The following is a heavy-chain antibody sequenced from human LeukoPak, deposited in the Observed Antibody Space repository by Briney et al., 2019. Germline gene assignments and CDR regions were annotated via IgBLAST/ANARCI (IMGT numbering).Heavy chain of an antibody. J-gene: IGHJ3*02. CDR1: GYTFTNYI. CDR3: ARAVLIRRDDAFDI. Sequence: ASVKVSCKASGYTFTNYIMHWVRQAPGQRLQWMGWINAGNDNTKYSQKFQGRVTITADESTSTAYMELSSLRSEDTAVYYCARAVLIRRDDAFDIWGQGTMVTVSS. D-gene: IGHD2-8*01. V-gene: IGHV1-3*01. CDR2: INAGNDNT.